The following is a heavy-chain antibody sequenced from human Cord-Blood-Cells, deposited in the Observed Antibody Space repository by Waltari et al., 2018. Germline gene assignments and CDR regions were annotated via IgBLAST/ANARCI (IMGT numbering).Heavy chain of an antibody. CDR2: INPNSGGT. J-gene: IGHJ4*02. D-gene: IGHD1-26*01. CDR1: GCTFTGYY. Sequence: QVQLVQSGAEVKKPVASVKVSCKASGCTFTGYYMHWVRPAPGQGLEWRGWINPNSGGTNYAQKFQGRVTMTRDTSISTAYMELSRLRSDDTAVYYCARGVGREPLYYFDYWGQGTLVTVSS. CDR3: ARGVGREPLYYFDY. V-gene: IGHV1-2*02.